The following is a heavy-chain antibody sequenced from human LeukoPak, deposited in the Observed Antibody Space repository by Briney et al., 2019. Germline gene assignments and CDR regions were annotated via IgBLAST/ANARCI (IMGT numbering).Heavy chain of an antibody. CDR3: ARQNGDYAQDAFDI. CDR1: GGSISSSNW. CDR2: INHSGST. J-gene: IGHJ3*02. Sequence: SETLSLTCAVSGGSISSSNWWSWVRQPPGKGLEWIGEINHSGSTNYNPSLKSRVTISVDTSKNQFSLKLSSVTAADTAVYYCARQNGDYAQDAFDIWGQGTMVTVSS. D-gene: IGHD4-17*01. V-gene: IGHV4-4*02.